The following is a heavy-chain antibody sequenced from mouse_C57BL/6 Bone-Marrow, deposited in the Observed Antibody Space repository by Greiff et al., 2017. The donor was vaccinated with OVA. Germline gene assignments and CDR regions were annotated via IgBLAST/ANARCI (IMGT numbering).Heavy chain of an antibody. J-gene: IGHJ1*03. CDR1: GYSITSGYY. CDR2: ISYDGSN. D-gene: IGHD2-4*01. Sequence: EVQLQESGPGLVKPSQSLSLTCSVTGYSITSGYYWNWIRQFPGNKLEWMGYISYDGSNNYNPSLKNRISITRDTSKKQFFLKLNSVTTEDTATYYCAREGLRPWYIDVWGTGTTVTVSS. V-gene: IGHV3-6*01. CDR3: AREGLRPWYIDV.